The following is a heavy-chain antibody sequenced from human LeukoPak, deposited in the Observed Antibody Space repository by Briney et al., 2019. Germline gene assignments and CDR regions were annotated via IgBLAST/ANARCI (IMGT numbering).Heavy chain of an antibody. CDR2: IYYSGST. Sequence: SETLSLTCTVSGGPISSYYWSWIRQPPGKGLEWIGYIYYSGSTNYNPSLKSRVTISVDTSKNQFSLKLSSVTAADTAVYYCARSPYYYGMDVWGQGTTVTVSS. CDR3: ARSPYYYGMDV. J-gene: IGHJ6*02. V-gene: IGHV4-59*08. CDR1: GGPISSYY.